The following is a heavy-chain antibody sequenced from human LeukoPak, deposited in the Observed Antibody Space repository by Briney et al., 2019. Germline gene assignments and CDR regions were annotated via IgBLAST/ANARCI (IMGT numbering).Heavy chain of an antibody. CDR2: ITGREGNT. CDR1: GFSFRKYS. Sequence: GGSLRLSCVASGFSFRKYSMSWVRQAPGQGLEWVSSITGREGNTYAADSVKGRFTISRDSSEDTLYLQMNSLRAEDTAVYYCAKDRVIVGATIFDYWGQGTLVTVSS. D-gene: IGHD1-26*01. J-gene: IGHJ4*02. CDR3: AKDRVIVGATIFDY. V-gene: IGHV3-23*01.